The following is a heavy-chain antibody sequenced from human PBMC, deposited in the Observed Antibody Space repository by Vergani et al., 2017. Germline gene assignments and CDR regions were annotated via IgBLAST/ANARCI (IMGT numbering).Heavy chain of an antibody. J-gene: IGHJ4*02. V-gene: IGHV3-30-3*01. Sequence: QVQLVESGGGVVQPGTSLRLSCLVSGFALNRHAMYWVRQAPGKGLEWVVVISFDGTNEYYPDLVKGRFTISRDIAKNTLYLQVRSLRLEDTGVYHCVRDRGLCAGGRCYTEAWDYWGQGTPVTVSS. CDR2: ISFDGTNE. CDR3: VRDRGLCAGGRCYTEAWDY. D-gene: IGHD2-2*02. CDR1: GFALNRHA.